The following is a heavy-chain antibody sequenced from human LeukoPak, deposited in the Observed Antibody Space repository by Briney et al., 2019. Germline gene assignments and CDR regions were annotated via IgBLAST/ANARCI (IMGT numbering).Heavy chain of an antibody. Sequence: PGGSRRLSCAASEFTLRSYSMHWVRQAPGKGLEWVSYISTSSTYIYYADSVKGRFSISRDNAQNSLYLHMDSLRAEDTAVYYCARDASGSSIGLIDLWGQGTLVTVSS. CDR2: ISTSSTYI. D-gene: IGHD1-26*01. V-gene: IGHV3-21*01. CDR3: ARDASGSSIGLIDL. CDR1: EFTLRSYS. J-gene: IGHJ4*02.